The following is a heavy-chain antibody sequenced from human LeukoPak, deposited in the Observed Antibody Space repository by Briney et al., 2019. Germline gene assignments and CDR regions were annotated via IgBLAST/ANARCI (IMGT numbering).Heavy chain of an antibody. J-gene: IGHJ4*02. V-gene: IGHV3-30-3*01. Sequence: GRSLRLSCAASGFTFSSYAMHWVRQAPGKGLEWVAVISYDGSNKYYADSVKGRFTISRDNSKNTLYLQMNSLRAEDTAVYYCARGANRIVGATQDFDYWGQGTLVTVSS. CDR2: ISYDGSNK. CDR1: GFTFSSYA. D-gene: IGHD1-26*01. CDR3: ARGANRIVGATQDFDY.